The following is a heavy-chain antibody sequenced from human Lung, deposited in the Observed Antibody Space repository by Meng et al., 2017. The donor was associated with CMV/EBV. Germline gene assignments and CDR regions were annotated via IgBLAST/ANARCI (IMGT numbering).Heavy chain of an antibody. Sequence: ASVKVSXKASGYTFRNYPITWVRQAPGQGLEWMGWFKIYNGAANYGQRFQGRVTMTSDTAATTAYMELRSLRSDDTAVYYCARRRDGYHVTGGRGDGYVDSWGQGTLVTVSS. CDR1: GYTFRNYP. D-gene: IGHD5-24*01. J-gene: IGHJ4*02. CDR2: FKIYNGAA. V-gene: IGHV1-18*04. CDR3: ARRRDGYHVTGGRGDGYVDS.